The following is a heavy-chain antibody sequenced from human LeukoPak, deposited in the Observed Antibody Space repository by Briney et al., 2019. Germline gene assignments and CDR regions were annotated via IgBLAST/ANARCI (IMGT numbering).Heavy chain of an antibody. CDR1: GGSFSGHY. V-gene: IGHV4-34*01. Sequence: SETLSLTCAVYGGSFSGHYWSWIRQPPGKGLEWIGEINHSGSTNYNPSLKSRVTISVDTSKNQFSLKLSSVTAADTAVYYCARADTAMVTIDYWGQGTLVTVSS. D-gene: IGHD5-18*01. CDR3: ARADTAMVTIDY. CDR2: INHSGST. J-gene: IGHJ4*02.